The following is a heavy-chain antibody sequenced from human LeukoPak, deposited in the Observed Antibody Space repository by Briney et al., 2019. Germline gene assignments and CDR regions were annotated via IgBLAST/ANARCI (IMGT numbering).Heavy chain of an antibody. D-gene: IGHD5-12*01. CDR3: ARGPSGYHNT. J-gene: IGHJ4*02. CDR1: GFTVSSNY. Sequence: GGSLRLSCAPSGFTVSSNYMNWVRQAPGKGLEWVSLIYSGGSTYYADSVKGRFTISRDNSKNTLYLQMNSLRAEDTAVYYFARGPSGYHNTGGQGTLVTISS. V-gene: IGHV3-66*01. CDR2: IYSGGST.